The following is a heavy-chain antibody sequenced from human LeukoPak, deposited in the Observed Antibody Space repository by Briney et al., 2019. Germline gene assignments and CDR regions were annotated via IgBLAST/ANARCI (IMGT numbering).Heavy chain of an antibody. V-gene: IGHV1-8*01. Sequence: GASVKVSCKASGYTFTGYDFNWVRQATGQRPEWMGWMSPNSGDTGYAQKFQDRVTMTRNTSISTAYMELSSLRSDDTAVYCCARGPPNWGYDYWGPGTLVTVSS. CDR1: GYTFTGYD. J-gene: IGHJ4*02. D-gene: IGHD7-27*01. CDR2: MSPNSGDT. CDR3: ARGPPNWGYDY.